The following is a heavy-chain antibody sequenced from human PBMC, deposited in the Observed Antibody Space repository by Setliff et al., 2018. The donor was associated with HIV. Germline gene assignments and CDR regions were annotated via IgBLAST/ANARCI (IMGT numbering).Heavy chain of an antibody. CDR2: ISGSGGNT. CDR3: ARSFWGFVRNAASDI. V-gene: IGHV3-23*01. J-gene: IGHJ3*02. CDR1: GFTFSSYA. D-gene: IGHD3-16*01. Sequence: GGSLRLSCAASGFTFSSYAMSWVRQAPERGLEWVSAISGSGGNTYYADSVKGRFTISRDNAKNSLYLQMNSLRAEDTAVYYCARSFWGFVRNAASDIWGQGTMVTVSS.